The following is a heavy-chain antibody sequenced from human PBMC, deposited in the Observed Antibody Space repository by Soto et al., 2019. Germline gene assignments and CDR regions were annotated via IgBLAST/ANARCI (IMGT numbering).Heavy chain of an antibody. CDR1: GFTFSSYA. V-gene: IGHV3-23*01. Sequence: GGSLRLSCAASGFTFSSYAMSWVRQAPGKGLEWVSAIRGSGGSTYYADSVKGRFTISRDNSKNTLYLQMNSLRAEDTAVYYCAKGLLGRMPSYYYYGMDVWGQGTTVTVSS. J-gene: IGHJ6*02. CDR2: IRGSGGST. D-gene: IGHD2-2*01. CDR3: AKGLLGRMPSYYYYGMDV.